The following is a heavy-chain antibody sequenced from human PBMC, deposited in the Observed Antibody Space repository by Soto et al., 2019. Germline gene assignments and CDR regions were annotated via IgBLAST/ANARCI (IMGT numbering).Heavy chain of an antibody. CDR1: GDSVTSGNYY. V-gene: IGHV4-61*01. J-gene: IGHJ5*01. D-gene: IGHD3-10*02. CDR3: AMTPVDTYMFYWFAP. Sequence: PSETLSLTCTVSGDSVTSGNYYWSWIRQPPGKGLEWIGHIYYSGSTNYSPSLKSRVTISLDTPNNQFTLKVTSVTAADTAVYYCAMTPVDTYMFYWFAPGGKGPLVPVPS. CDR2: IYYSGST.